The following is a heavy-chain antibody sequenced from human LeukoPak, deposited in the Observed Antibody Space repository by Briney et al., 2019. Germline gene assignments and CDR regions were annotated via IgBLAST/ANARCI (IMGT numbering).Heavy chain of an antibody. CDR2: IYYSGST. V-gene: IGHV4-31*03. Sequence: SQTLSLTCTVSGGSISSGGYYWSWIRQHPGKGLEWIGYIYYSGSTYYNPSLKSRVTISVDTSKNQSSLKLSSVTAADTAVYYCARGYYDSSGYYSLRFDPWGQGTLVTVSS. CDR3: ARGYYDSSGYYSLRFDP. J-gene: IGHJ5*02. D-gene: IGHD3-22*01. CDR1: GGSISSGGYY.